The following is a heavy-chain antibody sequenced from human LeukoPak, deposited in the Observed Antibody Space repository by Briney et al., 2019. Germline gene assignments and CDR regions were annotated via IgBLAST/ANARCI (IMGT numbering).Heavy chain of an antibody. CDR3: ARGGGLRRTFDY. D-gene: IGHD4-17*01. Sequence: PGGSPRLSCAASGFTFSSYEMNWVRQAPGKGLEWVSYISSSGSTIYYADSVKGRFTISRDNAKNSLYLQMNSLRAEDTAVYYCARGGGLRRTFDYWGQGTLVTVSS. V-gene: IGHV3-48*03. CDR2: ISSSGSTI. J-gene: IGHJ4*02. CDR1: GFTFSSYE.